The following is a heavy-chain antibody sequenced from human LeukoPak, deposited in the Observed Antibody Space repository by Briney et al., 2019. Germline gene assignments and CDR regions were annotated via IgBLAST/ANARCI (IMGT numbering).Heavy chain of an antibody. CDR3: ARNYMVRGVIAYYGMDV. CDR1: GYTFTGYY. J-gene: IGHJ6*02. CDR2: INPNSGGT. V-gene: IGHV1-2*02. Sequence: GASVKVSCKASGYTFTGYYMHWVRQAPGQGLEWMGWINPNSGGTNYAQKLQGRVTMTTDTSTSTAYMELRSLRSDDTAVYYCARNYMVRGVIAYYGMDVWGQGTTVTVSS. D-gene: IGHD3-10*01.